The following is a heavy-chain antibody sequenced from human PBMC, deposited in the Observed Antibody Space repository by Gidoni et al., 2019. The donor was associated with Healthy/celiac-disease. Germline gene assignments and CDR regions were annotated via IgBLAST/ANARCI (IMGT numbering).Heavy chain of an antibody. Sequence: EVQLVASGGGLVKPGGSLTPSCAASGFTFSITSMNWFRQAPGKGLGWVSSISSSSSYIYYADSVKGRLTISRDNAKNSLYLQMNSLRAEDTAVYYCARVSRGSIGYCTNGVCYIIDYWGQGTLVTVSS. CDR2: ISSSSSYI. CDR3: ARVSRGSIGYCTNGVCYIIDY. J-gene: IGHJ4*02. D-gene: IGHD2-8*01. CDR1: GFTFSITS. V-gene: IGHV3-21*01.